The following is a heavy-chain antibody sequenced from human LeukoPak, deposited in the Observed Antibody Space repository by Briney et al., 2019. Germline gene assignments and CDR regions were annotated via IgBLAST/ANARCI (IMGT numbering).Heavy chain of an antibody. CDR3: ARVGYYDFWSGPTKYYYYMDV. V-gene: IGHV1-18*01. CDR2: ISAYNGNT. CDR1: GYTSTSYG. D-gene: IGHD3-3*01. J-gene: IGHJ6*03. Sequence: GASVKVSCKASGYTSTSYGISWVRQAPGQGLEWMGWISAYNGNTNYAQKLQGRVTMTADTSTSTAYMELRSLRSDDTAVYYCARVGYYDFWSGPTKYYYYMDVWGKGTTVTVSS.